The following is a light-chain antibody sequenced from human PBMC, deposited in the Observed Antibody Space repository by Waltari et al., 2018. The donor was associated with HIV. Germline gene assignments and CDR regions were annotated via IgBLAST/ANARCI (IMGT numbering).Light chain of an antibody. CDR1: ALPKKY. Sequence: SYELAQPPSVSVSPGQTARITCSGDALPKKYAYWYQQKSGQAPVLVIYEDRKRPTGIPEGVSGSSSGTMATLTISGAQVEDEADYYCHSRDSSGNHRVFGGGTKLTVL. J-gene: IGLJ2*01. CDR3: HSRDSSGNHRV. V-gene: IGLV3-10*01. CDR2: EDR.